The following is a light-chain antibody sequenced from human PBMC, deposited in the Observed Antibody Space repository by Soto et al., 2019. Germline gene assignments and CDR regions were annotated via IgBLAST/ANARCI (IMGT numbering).Light chain of an antibody. J-gene: IGKJ1*01. Sequence: DIQMTQSPSSLSASVGDRVTITCQASQSISSYLNWYQQRPGKAPNLLIYDATRLHSGVPPRFSGSGYGTDFTLTITSLQLEDFATYYCQQSDVSPRTFGQGTKVDIK. V-gene: IGKV1-39*01. CDR1: QSISSY. CDR3: QQSDVSPRT. CDR2: DAT.